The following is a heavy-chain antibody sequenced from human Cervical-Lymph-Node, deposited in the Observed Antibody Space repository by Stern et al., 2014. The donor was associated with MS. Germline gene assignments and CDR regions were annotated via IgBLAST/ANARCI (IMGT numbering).Heavy chain of an antibody. CDR2: TIQIFGKA. CDR3: ARAASTTSSYNF. J-gene: IGHJ4*02. CDR1: GGSFINNV. D-gene: IGHD3-10*01. Sequence: QVQLVQSGAEVKKPGSSVKVSCQASGGSFINNVISWVRQAPGQGLEWMGGTIQIFGKALYAQKFRGRVTINAGASTRPAYMELSSLRSDDTAVYFCARAASTTSSYNFWGPGTLVTVSS. V-gene: IGHV1-69*01.